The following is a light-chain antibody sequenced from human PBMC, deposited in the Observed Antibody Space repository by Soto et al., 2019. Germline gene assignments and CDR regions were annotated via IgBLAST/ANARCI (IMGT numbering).Light chain of an antibody. CDR1: QSVNNY. Sequence: EIVLTQSPATLSLSPGERATLSCRASQSVNNYLAWYQQKPGQAPRLLIYDASNRATGIPARFSGTGSGTDFTLTISRLEPEDYAVYYCQQRYDWALTFGGGTKVEIK. CDR3: QQRYDWALT. V-gene: IGKV3-11*01. CDR2: DAS. J-gene: IGKJ4*01.